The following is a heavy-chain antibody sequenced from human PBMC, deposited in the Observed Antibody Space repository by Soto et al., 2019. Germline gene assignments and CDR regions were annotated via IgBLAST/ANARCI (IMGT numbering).Heavy chain of an antibody. V-gene: IGHV1-69*06. CDR2: IFPLFGTT. Sequence: QVQLVQSGAEVKKPGSSVKVSCKASEGTFSNYAFSWGRQAPGQGLEGMGGIFPLFGTTNYAQKFQGRVTITADKSTTTAYMELISLTSEDTAVYYCARDHTTYGDFAVKGLRDWGQGVLVTVSS. CDR1: EGTFSNYA. D-gene: IGHD4-17*01. J-gene: IGHJ4*02. CDR3: ARDHTTYGDFAVKGLRD.